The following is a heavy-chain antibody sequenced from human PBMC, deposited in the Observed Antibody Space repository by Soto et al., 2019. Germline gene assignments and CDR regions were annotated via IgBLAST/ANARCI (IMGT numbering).Heavy chain of an antibody. V-gene: IGHV3-72*01. CDR3: ARFSGSYTRGLDY. Sequence: EVQLVESGGGLVQPGGSLRLSCAASGFTFSDHYMDWVRQAPGKGLEWVGRSRNKANSYSTEYAASVKGRFTISRDESKTSLYLQMNSLKTEYTAVYYCARFSGSYTRGLDYWGQGTLVTVSS. D-gene: IGHD1-26*01. J-gene: IGHJ4*02. CDR2: SRNKANSYST. CDR1: GFTFSDHY.